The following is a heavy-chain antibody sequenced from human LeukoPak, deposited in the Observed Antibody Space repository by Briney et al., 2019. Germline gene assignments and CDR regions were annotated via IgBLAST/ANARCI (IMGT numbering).Heavy chain of an antibody. V-gene: IGHV3-74*01. CDR1: GFTFSSYW. Sequence: GGSLRLSCAASGFTFSSYWMHWVRQAPGKGLVWVSRIHSDGPNTNYADSVKGRFTISRDNAKNTLYLQMNSLGAEDTAVYYCARISYHSSGYFDYWGQGTLVTVSS. CDR3: ARISYHSSGYFDY. D-gene: IGHD3-22*01. J-gene: IGHJ4*02. CDR2: IHSDGPNT.